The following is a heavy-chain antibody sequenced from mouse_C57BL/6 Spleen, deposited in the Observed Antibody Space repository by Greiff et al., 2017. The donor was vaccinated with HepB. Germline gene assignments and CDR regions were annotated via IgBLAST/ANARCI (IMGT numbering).Heavy chain of an antibody. V-gene: IGHV3-6*01. CDR3: ARDHYYGSSYEFAY. CDR1: GYSITSGYY. Sequence: VQLKESGPGLVKPSQSLSLTCSVTGYSITSGYYWNWIRQFPGNKLEWMGYIRYDGSNNYNPSLKNRISITRDTSKNQFFLKLNSVTTEDTATYYCARDHYYGSSYEFAYWGQGTLVTVSA. D-gene: IGHD1-1*01. J-gene: IGHJ3*01. CDR2: IRYDGSN.